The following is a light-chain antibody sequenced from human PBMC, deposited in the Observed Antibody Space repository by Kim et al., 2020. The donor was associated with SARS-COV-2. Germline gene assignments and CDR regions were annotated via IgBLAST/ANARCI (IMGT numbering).Light chain of an antibody. Sequence: VSPGKTASSTWSGDKLGDKYVCWYQQKPGQSPVVVIYQGSKRPSGIPERCSGANSGNTATLTISGTQGMDEADYYCQAWDSSTGVVFGGGTKLTVL. CDR1: KLGDKY. V-gene: IGLV3-1*01. J-gene: IGLJ2*01. CDR3: QAWDSSTGVV. CDR2: QGS.